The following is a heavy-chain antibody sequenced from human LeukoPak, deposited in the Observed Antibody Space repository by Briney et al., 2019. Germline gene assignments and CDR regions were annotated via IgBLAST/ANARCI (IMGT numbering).Heavy chain of an antibody. Sequence: SETLSLTCTVSGGSISSYYWSWIRQPPGKGLEWIGYIYYSGSTNYNPSLKSRVTISVDTSKNQFSLKLSSVTAADTAVYYCARGNFIAARPSGAFDIWGQGTMVTISS. CDR1: GGSISSYY. CDR2: IYYSGST. D-gene: IGHD6-6*01. CDR3: ARGNFIAARPSGAFDI. V-gene: IGHV4-59*08. J-gene: IGHJ3*02.